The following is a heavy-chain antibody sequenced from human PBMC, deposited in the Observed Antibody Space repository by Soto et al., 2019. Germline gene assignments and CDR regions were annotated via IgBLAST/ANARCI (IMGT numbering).Heavy chain of an antibody. Sequence: TSETLSLTCAVSGGSISSGGYSWSWIRQPPGKGLEWIGYIYHSGSTYYNPSLKSRVTISVDRSKNQFSLKLSSVTAADTAVYYCARAGYGDYDFDYWGQGTLVTVSS. CDR3: ARAGYGDYDFDY. CDR1: GGSISSGGYS. CDR2: IYHSGST. V-gene: IGHV4-30-2*01. J-gene: IGHJ4*02. D-gene: IGHD4-17*01.